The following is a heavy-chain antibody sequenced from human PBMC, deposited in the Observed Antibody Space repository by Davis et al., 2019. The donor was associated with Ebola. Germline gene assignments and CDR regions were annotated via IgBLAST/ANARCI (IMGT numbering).Heavy chain of an antibody. D-gene: IGHD1-7*01. CDR1: GDSFTYNW. CDR2: AYPGDSDV. V-gene: IGHV5-51*01. J-gene: IGHJ6*02. Sequence: GESPKISCKGSGDSFTYNWIGWVRQMPGKGLEVMGLAYPGDSDVRYSPSFQGQITMSADKSISTAYLQWNSLKTSDTAMYYYARLNTLNYRFFGMDVWGQGTTVTVSS. CDR3: ARLNTLNYRFFGMDV.